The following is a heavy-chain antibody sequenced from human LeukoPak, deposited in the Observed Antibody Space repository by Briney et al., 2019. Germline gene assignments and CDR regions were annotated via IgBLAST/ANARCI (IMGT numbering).Heavy chain of an antibody. V-gene: IGHV3-23*01. Sequence: GGSLRLSCAASGFTFSDYYMSCIRQAPGKGLEWVSAISGSGGNTYYADSVKGRFTISRDNSKNTLYLQMNSLRAEDAAVYYCANEYTKGDVWGQGTMVTVSS. CDR2: ISGSGGNT. CDR3: ANEYTKGDV. D-gene: IGHD1-1*01. CDR1: GFTFSDYY. J-gene: IGHJ3*01.